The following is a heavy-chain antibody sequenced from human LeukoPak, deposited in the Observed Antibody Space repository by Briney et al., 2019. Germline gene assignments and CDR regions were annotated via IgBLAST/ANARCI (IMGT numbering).Heavy chain of an antibody. J-gene: IGHJ4*02. CDR3: ARGGDYLDF. V-gene: IGHV3-7*05. CDR2: IKQDGSEK. CDR1: GFTVSSNY. Sequence: GGSLRLSCAASGFTVSSNYMSWVRQAPGKGLEWVANIKQDGSEKYYVDSVKGRFTISRDNANNSLYLQMNSLRAEDTAVYYCARGGDYLDFWGQGTLVTVSS.